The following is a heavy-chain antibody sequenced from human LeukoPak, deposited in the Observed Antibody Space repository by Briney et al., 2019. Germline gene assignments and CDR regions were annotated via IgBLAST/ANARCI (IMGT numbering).Heavy chain of an antibody. CDR1: GYSISSDYY. J-gene: IGHJ4*02. Sequence: PSETLSLTCTVSGYSISSDYYWGWIRQPPGKGLEWIGSIYHSGSTYYNPSLKSRVTISVDTSKNQFSLKLSSVTAADTAVYYCARDTYSNYYFDYWGQGTLVTVSS. CDR2: IYHSGST. CDR3: ARDTYSNYYFDY. V-gene: IGHV4-38-2*02. D-gene: IGHD6-13*01.